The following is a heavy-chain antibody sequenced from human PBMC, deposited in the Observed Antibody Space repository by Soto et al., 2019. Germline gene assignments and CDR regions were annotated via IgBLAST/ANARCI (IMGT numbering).Heavy chain of an antibody. D-gene: IGHD4-17*01. J-gene: IGHJ4*02. CDR2: IYSGGST. Sequence: GGSLRLSCAASGFTVSSNYMSWVRQATGKGLEWVSVIYSGGSTYYADSVKGRFTISRDNSKNTLYLQMNSLRAEDTAVYYCARDQGKVTTGGFFDYWGQGTLVTVSS. CDR3: ARDQGKVTTGGFFDY. V-gene: IGHV3-53*01. CDR1: GFTVSSNY.